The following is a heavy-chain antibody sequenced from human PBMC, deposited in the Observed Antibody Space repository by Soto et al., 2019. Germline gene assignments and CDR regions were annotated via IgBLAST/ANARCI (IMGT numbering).Heavy chain of an antibody. CDR1: GGTFSSYT. CDR3: ASRSAAGAFDI. V-gene: IGHV1-69*02. CDR2: IIPILGIA. D-gene: IGHD2-2*01. J-gene: IGHJ3*02. Sequence: QVQLVQSGAEVKKPGSSVKVSCKASGGTFSSYTISWVRQAPGQGLEWMGRIIPILGIANYAKKFQGRVTITADKSTSTAYMERTSLRSEDTAVYSCASRSAAGAFDIWGQGTMVTVSS.